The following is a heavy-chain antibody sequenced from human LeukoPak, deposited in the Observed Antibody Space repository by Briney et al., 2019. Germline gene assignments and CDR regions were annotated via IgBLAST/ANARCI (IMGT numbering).Heavy chain of an antibody. CDR1: GFIFRNYG. D-gene: IGHD1-26*01. CDR3: AKDRTVGASYWYFDL. Sequence: GGSLRLSCGASGFIFRNYGMSWVRQAPGEGLEWVSGVNDNGGGTYYADSVKGRFTISRDSSRNTLFLHMNTLRAEDTAIYYCAKDRTVGASYWYFDLWGRGTLVTVSS. J-gene: IGHJ2*01. V-gene: IGHV3-23*01. CDR2: VNDNGGGT.